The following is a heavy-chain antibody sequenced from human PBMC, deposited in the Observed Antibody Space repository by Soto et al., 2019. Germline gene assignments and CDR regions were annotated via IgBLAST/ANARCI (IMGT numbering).Heavy chain of an antibody. CDR2: ISSSTSTI. CDR3: AREGSSSWYSFDY. D-gene: IGHD6-13*01. CDR1: GFTFSSYS. Sequence: EVQLVESGGGLVQPGGSLRLSCAASGFTFSSYSMNWVRQAPGKGLEWVSYISSSTSTIYYADSVKGRFTISRDNAKNSLYLQMNSLRAEDTAVYYCAREGSSSWYSFDYWRQGTLVTVSS. V-gene: IGHV3-48*01. J-gene: IGHJ4*02.